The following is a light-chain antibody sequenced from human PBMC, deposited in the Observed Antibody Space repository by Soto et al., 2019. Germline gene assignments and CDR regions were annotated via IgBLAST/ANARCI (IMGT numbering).Light chain of an antibody. CDR3: SSDTSSNTLI. CDR1: SSDIGAYNR. CDR2: EIR. V-gene: IGLV2-18*02. Sequence: QSALTQPPSVSGSPGQSVTISCTGTSSDIGAYNRFSWYQHPPGTAHQLMNYEIRDRTSGPPDRFSGSKAANAASGIISGLQAEDEDDYCGSSDTSSNTLIFGGGTKLTVL. J-gene: IGLJ2*01.